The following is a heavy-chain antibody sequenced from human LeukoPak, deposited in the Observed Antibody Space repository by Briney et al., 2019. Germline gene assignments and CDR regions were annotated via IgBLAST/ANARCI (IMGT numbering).Heavy chain of an antibody. J-gene: IGHJ4*02. Sequence: SVKVSCKASGGTFSSYAINWVRQAPGQGLEWMGGIIPMFGTPNYAQKFQGRVTITADESTRTAPMELSSLRSEDTAVYYCATTPGKVWFGELSRWGQGTLVTVSS. V-gene: IGHV1-69*13. D-gene: IGHD3-10*01. CDR2: IIPMFGTP. CDR3: ATTPGKVWFGELSR. CDR1: GGTFSSYA.